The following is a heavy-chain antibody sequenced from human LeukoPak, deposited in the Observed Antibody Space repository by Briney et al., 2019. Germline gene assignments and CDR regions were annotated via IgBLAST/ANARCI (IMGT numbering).Heavy chain of an antibody. CDR3: ARREQWLAGDDY. D-gene: IGHD6-19*01. Sequence: ASVKVSCKASGYMFTSYGISWVRQAPGQGLEWMGWISTYNGNTNYAQKFQGRVTMTTDTSTTTVNMELRSLRFDDTAVYYCARREQWLAGDDYWGQGTLVTVSS. CDR1: GYMFTSYG. V-gene: IGHV1-18*01. CDR2: ISTYNGNT. J-gene: IGHJ4*02.